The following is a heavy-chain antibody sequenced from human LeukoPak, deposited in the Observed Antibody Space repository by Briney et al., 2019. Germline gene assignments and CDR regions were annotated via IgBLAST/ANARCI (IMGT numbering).Heavy chain of an antibody. CDR1: GYTFTNYG. Sequence: ASVTVSFTASGYTFTNYGISWVRQAPGQGLEWMGWISTYNGNTNYAQKLQGRVTMTTDTATSTAYMELRSLRSDDTAVYYCARDPDGSHVDYWGQGTLVTVSS. D-gene: IGHD1-26*01. CDR2: ISTYNGNT. CDR3: ARDPDGSHVDY. J-gene: IGHJ4*02. V-gene: IGHV1-18*01.